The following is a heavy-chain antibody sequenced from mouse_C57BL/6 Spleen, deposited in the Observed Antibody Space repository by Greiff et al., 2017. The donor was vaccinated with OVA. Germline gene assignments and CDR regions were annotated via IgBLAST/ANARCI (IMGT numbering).Heavy chain of an antibody. D-gene: IGHD1-1*01. J-gene: IGHJ2*01. CDR3: ARGGLFYGSSPGYFDY. CDR2: IYPRSGNT. CDR1: GYTFTSYG. Sequence: QVQLQQSGAELARPGASVKLSCKASGYTFTSYGISWVKQRTGQGLEWIGEIYPRSGNTYYNEKFKGKATLTADKSSSTAYMELRSLTSEDSAVYFCARGGLFYGSSPGYFDYWGQGTTLTVSS. V-gene: IGHV1-81*01.